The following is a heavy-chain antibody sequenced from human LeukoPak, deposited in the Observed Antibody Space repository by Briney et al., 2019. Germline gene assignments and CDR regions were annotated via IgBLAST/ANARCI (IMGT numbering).Heavy chain of an antibody. V-gene: IGHV3-23*01. CDR2: ISGSGGST. D-gene: IGHD6-19*01. Sequence: GGSLRLSCAASGFTFSSYAMSWVRQAPGKGLEWVSAISGSGGSTYYADSVKGRFTISRDNSKNTLYLQMNSLRAEDTAVYYCAKDRVAVAGKQGHWYFDLWGRGTLVTVSS. J-gene: IGHJ2*01. CDR3: AKDRVAVAGKQGHWYFDL. CDR1: GFTFSSYA.